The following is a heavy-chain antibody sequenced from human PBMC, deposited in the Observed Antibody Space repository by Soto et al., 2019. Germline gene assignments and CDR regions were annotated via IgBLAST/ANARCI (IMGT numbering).Heavy chain of an antibody. CDR3: ARVVQFYDSSGYSFYYFDY. Sequence: SETLSLTCTASGDSINSADYYWSWLRQPPGKGLEWIGYIYYSRSDYYNPSLGRRATITIDTSRNQFSLNLMSVTAADTAVYYCARVVQFYDSSGYSFYYFDYWGQGALVTVSS. J-gene: IGHJ4*02. D-gene: IGHD3-22*01. CDR2: IYYSRSD. CDR1: GDSINSADYY. V-gene: IGHV4-30-4*01.